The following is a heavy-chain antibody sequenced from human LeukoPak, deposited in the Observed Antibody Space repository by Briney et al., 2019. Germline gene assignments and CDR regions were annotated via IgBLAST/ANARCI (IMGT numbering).Heavy chain of an antibody. CDR2: ISWNSGNI. V-gene: IGHV3-9*01. CDR3: AKGDDSSGSVFDY. D-gene: IGHD3-22*01. J-gene: IGHJ4*02. Sequence: PGGSLRLSCAASGFTFDDYAMHWVRQGPGKGLEWVSGISWNSGNIGCADSVKGRFTISRDNAKNSLYLQMNSLRAEDTALYYCAKGDDSSGSVFDYWGQGTLVTVSS. CDR1: GFTFDDYA.